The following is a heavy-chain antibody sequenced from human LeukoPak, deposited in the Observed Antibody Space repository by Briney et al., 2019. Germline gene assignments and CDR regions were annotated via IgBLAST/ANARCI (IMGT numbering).Heavy chain of an antibody. CDR3: AREITFGGAIVQHFDY. Sequence: ASETLSLTCAVSGYSISSGYYWGWIRQPPGKRLEWIGSIYHSGSTYYNPSLKGRVTISIDTSKNQLSLKLSSVTAADTAVYYCAREITFGGAIVQHFDYWGQGTLVTVSS. J-gene: IGHJ4*02. D-gene: IGHD3-16*02. CDR1: GYSISSGYY. CDR2: IYHSGST. V-gene: IGHV4-38-2*02.